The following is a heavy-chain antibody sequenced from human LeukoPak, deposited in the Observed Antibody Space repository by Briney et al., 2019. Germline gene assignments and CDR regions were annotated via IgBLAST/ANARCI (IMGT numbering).Heavy chain of an antibody. CDR3: ASELPRYCSSTSCLIFDY. CDR1: GFTFSSYW. Sequence: GGSLRLSCAASGFTFSSYWMSWVRQAPGKGLEWVANIKQDGSEKYYVDSVKGRFTISRDNAKNSLYLQMNSLRAEDTAVCYCASELPRYCSSTSCLIFDYWGQGTLVTVSS. D-gene: IGHD2-2*01. CDR2: IKQDGSEK. V-gene: IGHV3-7*03. J-gene: IGHJ4*02.